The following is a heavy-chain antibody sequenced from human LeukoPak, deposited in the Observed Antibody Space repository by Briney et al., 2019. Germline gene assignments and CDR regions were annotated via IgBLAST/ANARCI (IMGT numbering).Heavy chain of an antibody. CDR1: GFTFSSYC. CDR2: IRYDGRNK. Sequence: GGSLRLSCAASGFTFSSYCMHWVRQAPGKGLEWVAFIRYDGRNKYYADSVKGRFTISRDNSKNTLYLQMNSLRAEDTAVHYCAKATNDYYYYMDVWGKGTTVTVSS. CDR3: AKATNDYYYYMDV. D-gene: IGHD2-8*01. V-gene: IGHV3-30*02. J-gene: IGHJ6*03.